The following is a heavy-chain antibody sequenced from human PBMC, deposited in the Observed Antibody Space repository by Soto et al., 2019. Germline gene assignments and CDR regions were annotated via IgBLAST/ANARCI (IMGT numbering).Heavy chain of an antibody. V-gene: IGHV4-39*01. CDR3: ARHTPAISISDH. J-gene: IGHJ4*02. CDR2: IYYSGST. Sequence: SETLSLTCTVSGGSISNISYYWGWIRQPPGKGLEWIGSIYYSGSTYYNPSLKSRVTISVDTSKNQFSLKLSSVTAADTAVYYCARHTPAISISDHWGQGTLVTVSS. CDR1: GGSISNISYY. D-gene: IGHD2-15*01.